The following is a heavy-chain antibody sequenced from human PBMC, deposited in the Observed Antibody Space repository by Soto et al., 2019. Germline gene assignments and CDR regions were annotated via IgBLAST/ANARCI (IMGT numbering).Heavy chain of an antibody. Sequence: SETLSLTCAVYGGSFSGYYWSWIRQPPGKGLEWIGEINHSGSTNYNPSLKSRVTISVDTSKNQFSLKLSSVTAADTAVYYCASRYSSGWYVSRYFDYWGQGTLVTVSS. V-gene: IGHV4-34*01. CDR1: GGSFSGYY. CDR2: INHSGST. D-gene: IGHD6-19*01. CDR3: ASRYSSGWYVSRYFDY. J-gene: IGHJ4*02.